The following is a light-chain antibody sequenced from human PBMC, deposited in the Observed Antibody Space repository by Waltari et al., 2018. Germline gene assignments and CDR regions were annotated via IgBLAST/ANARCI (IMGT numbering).Light chain of an antibody. V-gene: IGKV4-1*01. J-gene: IGKJ3*01. CDR3: HQYYNIPFT. Sequence: DSVLTQSSDPLAVPLGEAANINCKASQSVLYISNNKIYFAWYQQKPGQPPKLLIYWASTRESGVPDRLSGSGSGTDFTLTISSLQAEDVAVYYCHQYYNIPFTFGPGTKVDIK. CDR2: WAS. CDR1: QSVLYISNNKIY.